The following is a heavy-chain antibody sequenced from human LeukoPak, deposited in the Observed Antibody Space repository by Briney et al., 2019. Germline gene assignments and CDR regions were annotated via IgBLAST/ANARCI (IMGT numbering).Heavy chain of an antibody. V-gene: IGHV4-39*01. D-gene: IGHD2/OR15-2a*01. CDR1: GGSISSSSYY. J-gene: IGHJ6*03. CDR2: IYYSGST. Sequence: SETLSLTCTVSGGSISSSSYYWGWIRQPPGKGLEWIGSIYYSGSTYYNPSLKSRVTISVDTSKNQFSLKLSSVTAAHTAVYYCARHSLSDDYYYYMDVWGKGTTVTISS. CDR3: ARHSLSDDYYYYMDV.